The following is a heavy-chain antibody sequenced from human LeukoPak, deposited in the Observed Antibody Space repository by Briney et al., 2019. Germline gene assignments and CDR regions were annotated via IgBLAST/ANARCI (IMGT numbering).Heavy chain of an antibody. CDR1: GFTFSNYP. CDR2: ISGSGGST. Sequence: GGSLRLSCAASGFTFSNYPMSWVRQAPGKGLEWVSAISGSGGSTYYADSVKGRFTISRDNSKNTLYLQMNSLRAEDTAVYYCAKPNRYCSGGSCYAVDYWGQGTLVTVSS. J-gene: IGHJ4*02. V-gene: IGHV3-23*01. D-gene: IGHD2-15*01. CDR3: AKPNRYCSGGSCYAVDY.